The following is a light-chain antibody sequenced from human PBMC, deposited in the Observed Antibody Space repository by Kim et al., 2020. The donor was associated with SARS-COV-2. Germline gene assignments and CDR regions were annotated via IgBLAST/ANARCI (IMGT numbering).Light chain of an antibody. CDR2: DAS. CDR1: QSVSNF. Sequence: LSPGETATLSCRASQSVSNFLAWYQQIPGQAPRLLIYDASNRAPGIPARFSGSGSGTDFTLTISSLEPEDFAVYYCQQRTNWPPFTFGQGTKLEI. V-gene: IGKV3-11*01. CDR3: QQRTNWPPFT. J-gene: IGKJ2*01.